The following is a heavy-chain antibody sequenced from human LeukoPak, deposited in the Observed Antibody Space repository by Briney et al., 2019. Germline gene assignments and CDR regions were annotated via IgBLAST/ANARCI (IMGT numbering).Heavy chain of an antibody. CDR1: GGTFPSYA. Sequence: SVKVSCKASGGTFPSYAISWVRQAPGQGLEWMGRVIPLFETTNFAQQFQGRVMVTTDDSTSTAYMELSSLRSEDTAVYYCATDHNTGYFDYWGQGTLVTVSS. J-gene: IGHJ4*02. V-gene: IGHV1-69*05. CDR3: ATDHNTGYFDY. D-gene: IGHD1-1*01. CDR2: VIPLFETT.